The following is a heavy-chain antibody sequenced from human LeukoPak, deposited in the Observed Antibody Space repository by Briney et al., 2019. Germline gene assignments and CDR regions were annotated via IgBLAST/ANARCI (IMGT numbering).Heavy chain of an antibody. CDR2: MNPNSGNT. D-gene: IGHD4-23*01. CDR3: ARVQFVHYGGTNWFDP. J-gene: IGHJ5*02. V-gene: IGHV1-8*03. CDR1: GYTFTSYD. Sequence: ASVKVSCKASGYTFTSYDINWVRQATGQGLEWMGWMNPNSGNTGYAQKFQGRVTITRNTSISTAYKELSSLRSEDTAVYYCARVQFVHYGGTNWFDPWGQGTLVTVSS.